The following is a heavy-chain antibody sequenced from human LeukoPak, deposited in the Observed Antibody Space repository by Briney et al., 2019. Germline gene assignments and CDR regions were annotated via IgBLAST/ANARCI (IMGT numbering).Heavy chain of an antibody. Sequence: PSETLSLTCTVSGGPITTSNNYWGWIRQPPGKGLEWIVNIYYSGSTYYNHSLKSRITISVDTSKNQFSLKLNSVTAADTAVYYSARLQFLEWLLSLGYFDYWGQGTLVTVAS. CDR3: ARLQFLEWLLSLGYFDY. V-gene: IGHV4-39*01. CDR1: GGPITTSNNY. J-gene: IGHJ4*02. CDR2: IYYSGST. D-gene: IGHD3-3*01.